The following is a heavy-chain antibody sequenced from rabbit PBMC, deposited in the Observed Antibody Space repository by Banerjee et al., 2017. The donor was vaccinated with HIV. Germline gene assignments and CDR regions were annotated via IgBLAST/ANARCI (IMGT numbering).Heavy chain of an antibody. CDR1: GIDFSSVYY. CDR2: IYTDNDST. V-gene: IGHV1S40*01. Sequence: QSLEESGGDLVKPEGSLTLTCKASGIDFSSVYYMYWVRQAPGKGLEWIASIYTDNDSTWYASWAKGRFTISKTSSTTVTLQMTSLTAADTATYFCARDLAGVTGWNFGLWGPGTLVTVS. CDR3: ARDLAGVTGWNFGL. J-gene: IGHJ4*01. D-gene: IGHD4-1*01.